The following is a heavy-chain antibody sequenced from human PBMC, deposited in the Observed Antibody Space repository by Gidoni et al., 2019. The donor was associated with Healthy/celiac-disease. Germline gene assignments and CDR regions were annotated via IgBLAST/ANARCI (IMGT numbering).Heavy chain of an antibody. CDR3: ARWVQYSGYFLQPYYFDY. V-gene: IGHV4-39*01. D-gene: IGHD5-12*01. J-gene: IGHJ4*02. CDR2: IYYSGRT. CDR1: GGHISSSRYY. Sequence: QLQLQESGPGLVKPSETLSLTCTVSGGHISSSRYYWGWIRQPPGKGREWIGSIYYSGRTYYNPSLKSRVTISVDTSKNQFSLKLSSVTAADTAVYYCARWVQYSGYFLQPYYFDYGGQGTLVTVSS.